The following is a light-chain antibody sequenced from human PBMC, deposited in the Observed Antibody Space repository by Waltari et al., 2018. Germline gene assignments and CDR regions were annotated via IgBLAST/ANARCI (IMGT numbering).Light chain of an antibody. V-gene: IGKV2-30*01. J-gene: IGKJ3*01. CDR3: MQGTHWPPVT. CDR2: KVS. Sequence: DVVLTQSPLSLPVTLGQSASIPCRSSQSLENIDRNIFLNWFPQRPGQSPRRLIYKVSHRDSGVPGRFSGSGSGTEFTLTINRVEADDVAIYYCMQGTHWPPVTFGPGTKVVI. CDR1: QSLENIDRNIF.